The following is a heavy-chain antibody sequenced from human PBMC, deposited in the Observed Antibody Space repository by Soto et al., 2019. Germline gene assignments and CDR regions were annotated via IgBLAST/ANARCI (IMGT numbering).Heavy chain of an antibody. V-gene: IGHV4-59*01. CDR3: ARENIVGAEKENYSYGMDV. J-gene: IGHJ6*02. D-gene: IGHD1-26*01. CDR1: GGSISSYY. CDR2: IYYSGST. Sequence: LSLTCTVSGGSISSYYWSWIRQPPGKGLEWIGYIYYSGSTNYNPSLKSRVTISVDTSKNQFSLKLSSVTAADTAVYYCARENIVGAEKENYSYGMDVWGQGTTVTVSS.